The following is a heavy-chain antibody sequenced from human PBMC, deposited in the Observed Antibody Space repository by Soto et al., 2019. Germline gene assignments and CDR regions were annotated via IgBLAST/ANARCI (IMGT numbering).Heavy chain of an antibody. V-gene: IGHV1-69*01. J-gene: IGHJ6*02. CDR3: ASALGFGKLYVV. CDR2: IIPLFGTT. D-gene: IGHD3-10*01. CDR1: GDTFKNCV. Sequence: QVQVVQSGVEVRRPGSSVKVSCKASGDTFKNCVISWVRQAPGQGLEWMGGIIPLFGTTDFAQRFQGRLTITTDESTTTAYMELSRLRSADTATYYCASALGFGKLYVVWGQGTRVIVSS.